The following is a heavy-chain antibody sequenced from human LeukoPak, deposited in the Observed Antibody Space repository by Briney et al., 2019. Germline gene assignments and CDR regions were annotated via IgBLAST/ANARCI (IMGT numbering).Heavy chain of an antibody. J-gene: IGHJ3*02. V-gene: IGHV4-34*01. CDR3: ARDVPPYYYDSSGYPNDAFDI. Sequence: SETLSLTCAVYGGSFSGYYWSWIRQPPGKGLEWIGEINHSGSTNYNPSLKSRVTISVDTSKNQFSLKLSSVTAADTAVYYCARDVPPYYYDSSGYPNDAFDIWGQGTMVTVSS. CDR1: GGSFSGYY. CDR2: INHSGST. D-gene: IGHD3-22*01.